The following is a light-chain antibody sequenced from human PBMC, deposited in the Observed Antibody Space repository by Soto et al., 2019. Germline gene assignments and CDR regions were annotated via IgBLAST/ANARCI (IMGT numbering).Light chain of an antibody. CDR2: WAS. J-gene: IGKJ1*01. Sequence: DIVMTQSPDSLAVSLGERATINCKSSQSIFYSSNNTNYLAWYQQKPGQPPKLLIYWASTRESGVPDRFSGSGSETDFTLTISSLQAEDVAIYYCQQYYSSPTWTFGQGTKVDI. V-gene: IGKV4-1*01. CDR1: QSIFYSSNNTNY. CDR3: QQYYSSPTWT.